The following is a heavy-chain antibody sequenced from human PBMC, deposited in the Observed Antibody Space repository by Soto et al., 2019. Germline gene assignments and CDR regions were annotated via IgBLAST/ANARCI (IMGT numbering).Heavy chain of an antibody. CDR1: GFTFSSYW. J-gene: IGHJ3*02. Sequence: GGSLRLSCAASGFTFSSYWMSWVRQAPGKGLEWVANIKQDGSEKYYVDSVKGRFTISRDNAKNSLYLQMNSLRAEDTAVYYCARVGGSGWYYAFDIWGQGTMVTVSS. D-gene: IGHD6-19*01. CDR2: IKQDGSEK. CDR3: ARVGGSGWYYAFDI. V-gene: IGHV3-7*01.